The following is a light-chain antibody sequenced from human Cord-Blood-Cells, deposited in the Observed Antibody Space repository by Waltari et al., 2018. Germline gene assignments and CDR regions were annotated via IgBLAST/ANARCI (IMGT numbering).Light chain of an antibody. V-gene: IGLV2-14*01. Sequence: QPALTQPASVSGSPGQSITISCTGTSSDAGGYNYVSWYQQHTGKAPKLMFYDVSNRPSGVSNRFSGSKSGNTASLTISGLQAEDEADYYCSSYTSSSTPVFGTGTKVTVL. CDR2: DVS. J-gene: IGLJ1*01. CDR3: SSYTSSSTPV. CDR1: SSDAGGYNY.